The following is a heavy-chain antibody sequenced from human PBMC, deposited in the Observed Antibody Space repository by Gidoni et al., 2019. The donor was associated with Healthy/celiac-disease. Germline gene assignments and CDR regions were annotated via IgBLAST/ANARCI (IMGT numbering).Heavy chain of an antibody. V-gene: IGHV5-51*01. D-gene: IGHD6-13*01. J-gene: IGHJ6*02. CDR1: GYSFTSYW. Sequence: EVQLVQSGAEVKKPGESPKISRKGSGYSFTSYWIDWVRQMPGKGLEWMGIIYPGDSDTRYSPSFQGQVTISADKSISTAYLQWSSLKASDTAMYYCARQYGYSSSLYYYYGMDVWGQGTTVTVSS. CDR2: IYPGDSDT. CDR3: ARQYGYSSSLYYYYGMDV.